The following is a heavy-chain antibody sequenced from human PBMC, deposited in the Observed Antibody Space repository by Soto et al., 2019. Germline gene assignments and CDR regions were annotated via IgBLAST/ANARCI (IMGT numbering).Heavy chain of an antibody. V-gene: IGHV4-31*03. J-gene: IGHJ6*02. CDR1: GGSISSGGYY. D-gene: IGHD2-8*01. CDR3: ARDNMVSLGAMDV. Sequence: SETLSLTCTVSGGSISSGGYYWSWIRQHPGKGLEWIGYIYYSGSTYYNPSLKSRVTISVDTSKNQFSLKLSSVTAADTAVYYCARDNMVSLGAMDVRGQGTTVTVSS. CDR2: IYYSGST.